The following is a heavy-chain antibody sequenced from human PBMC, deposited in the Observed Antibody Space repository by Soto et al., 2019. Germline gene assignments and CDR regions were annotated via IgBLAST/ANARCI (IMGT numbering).Heavy chain of an antibody. V-gene: IGHV3-48*01. CDR1: GFTFSSYS. CDR3: ARDKGRSPLDY. CDR2: ISSSSRTI. J-gene: IGHJ4*02. Sequence: EVQLVESGGGLVQPGGSLRLSCAASGFTFSSYSMNWARQAPGKGLEWISYISSSSRTIYYPDSVKGRFTISRDNAKNSLYLHMNRLRAEDTAVYYCARDKGRSPLDYWGEGPLVSVSP. D-gene: IGHD2-15*01.